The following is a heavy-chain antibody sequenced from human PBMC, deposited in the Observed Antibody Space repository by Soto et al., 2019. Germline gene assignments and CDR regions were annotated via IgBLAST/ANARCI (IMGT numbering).Heavy chain of an antibody. CDR1: GYSFTNYG. D-gene: IGHD6-19*01. CDR3: ARDRGVAPPVAGNTHYYYYMDV. CDR2: ISAYNGDT. Sequence: QDQLVQSGGEVKKPGASVKVSCKASGYSFTNYGITWVRQAPGQGVEWMGWISAYNGDTNYSQKLQGRVTMPRDAATSTAYLELRSLRSDDTAVYYCARDRGVAPPVAGNTHYYYYMDVWGKGTTVTVSS. V-gene: IGHV1-18*01. J-gene: IGHJ6*03.